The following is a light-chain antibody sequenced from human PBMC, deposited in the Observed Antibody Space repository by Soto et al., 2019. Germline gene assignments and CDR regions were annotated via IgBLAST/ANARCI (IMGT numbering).Light chain of an antibody. Sequence: DIQMTQSPSSLSASVRDRVTITCRSSQSISSWLAWYQQKPGKAPKLLIYDASSLESGVPSRFSGSGSGTEFTLTISSLQPDDFATYYCQQYKSYLKLTFGQGTKVDIK. V-gene: IGKV1-5*01. CDR1: QSISSW. CDR3: QQYKSYLKLT. J-gene: IGKJ1*01. CDR2: DAS.